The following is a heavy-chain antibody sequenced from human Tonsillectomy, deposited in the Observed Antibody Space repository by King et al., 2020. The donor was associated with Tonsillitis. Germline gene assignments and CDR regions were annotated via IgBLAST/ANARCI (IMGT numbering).Heavy chain of an antibody. V-gene: IGHV4-59*08. J-gene: IGHJ2*01. Sequence: VQLQESGPGLVKSSETLSLTCSVSGGSISSYYWSWIRQPPGKGLEWIGYMFYSGSTNYTPSLKGRVTISVDTSKNQFSLKLSSGTAADTAVYYCARNSGFWSYWYFDLWGRGTLVTVSS. D-gene: IGHD3-22*01. CDR2: MFYSGST. CDR1: GGSISSYY. CDR3: ARNSGFWSYWYFDL.